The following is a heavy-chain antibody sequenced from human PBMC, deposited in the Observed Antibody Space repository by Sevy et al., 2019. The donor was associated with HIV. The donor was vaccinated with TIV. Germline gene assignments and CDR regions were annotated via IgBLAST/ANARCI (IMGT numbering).Heavy chain of an antibody. CDR3: ARDRAYSAVDY. D-gene: IGHD5-18*01. CDR2: FKEDGSRL. V-gene: IGHV3-7*01. Sequence: GGSLRLSCVASGFTFSDSWMIWVRQAPGKGLERIAFFKEDGSRLGYVDSVRGRFTISRENIKNSLYLQMNNLRAEDTALYFCARDRAYSAVDYWGQGTLVTVSS. J-gene: IGHJ4*02. CDR1: GFTFSDSW.